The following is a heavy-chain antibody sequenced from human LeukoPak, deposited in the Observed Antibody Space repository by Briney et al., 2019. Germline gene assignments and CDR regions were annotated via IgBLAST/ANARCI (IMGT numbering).Heavy chain of an antibody. V-gene: IGHV3-66*01. J-gene: IGHJ4*02. CDR1: GLTVSTNY. CDR2: IYSGGST. Sequence: GGSLRLSCAASGLTVSTNYMTWVRQAPGKGPEWVSFIYSGGSTYYADSVKGRFTISRDNSKNTLYLQMNSLRAEDTAVYYCTSRSGSPFESWGQGTLVTVSS. D-gene: IGHD3-10*01. CDR3: TSRSGSPFES.